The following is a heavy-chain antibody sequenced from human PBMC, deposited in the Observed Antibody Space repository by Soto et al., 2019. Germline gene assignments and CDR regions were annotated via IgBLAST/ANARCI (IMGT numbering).Heavy chain of an antibody. V-gene: IGHV1-2*02. CDR3: ARVYDSSGYYPPYFDY. D-gene: IGHD3-22*01. Sequence: ASVKVSCKASGYTFTGYYMHWVRQAPGQGLEWMGWINPNSGDTNYAQKFQGRVTMTGDTSISTAYMELSRLRSDDTAVYYCARVYDSSGYYPPYFDYWGQGTLVTVSS. CDR1: GYTFTGYY. J-gene: IGHJ4*02. CDR2: INPNSGDT.